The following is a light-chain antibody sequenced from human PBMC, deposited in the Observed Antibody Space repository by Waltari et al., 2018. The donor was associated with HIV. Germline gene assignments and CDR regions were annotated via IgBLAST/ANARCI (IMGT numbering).Light chain of an antibody. CDR2: DVS. Sequence: QSALTQPASVSGSPGQSITIPCPGPSSDVGSYNSVSWYQPPPGTAPKLMIYDVSNRPSGVSNRFSGSKSGNTASLTISGLQAEDEADYYCSSYTSSSAYVFGTGTKVTVL. J-gene: IGLJ1*01. CDR1: SSDVGSYNS. CDR3: SSYTSSSAYV. V-gene: IGLV2-14*03.